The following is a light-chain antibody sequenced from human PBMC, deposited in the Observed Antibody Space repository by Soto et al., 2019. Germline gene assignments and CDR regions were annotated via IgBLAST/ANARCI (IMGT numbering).Light chain of an antibody. CDR2: DAS. J-gene: IGKJ4*01. V-gene: IGKV3-11*01. CDR1: QSVSNY. Sequence: EIVLTQSPDILSLSPGERATLSCRASQSVSNYLAWYQQKPGQAPRLLIYDASNRATGIPARFSGSGSGTDFTLTISSLEPEDFAVYYCQRRANWPPLTFGGGTKVEIK. CDR3: QRRANWPPLT.